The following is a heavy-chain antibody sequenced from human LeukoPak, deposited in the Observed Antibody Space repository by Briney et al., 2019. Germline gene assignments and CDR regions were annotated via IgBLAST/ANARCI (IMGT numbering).Heavy chain of an antibody. CDR3: ARARYCSSTSCYSFDY. D-gene: IGHD2-2*01. V-gene: IGHV1-46*01. J-gene: IGHJ4*02. CDR2: INPSGGST. CDR1: GYTFTSYY. Sequence: EASVKVSCKASGYTFTSYYMHWVRQAPGQGLEWMGTINPSGGSTSYAQKFQGRVTMTRDMSTSTVYMELSSLRSEDTAVYYCARARYCSSTSCYSFDYWGQGTLVTVSS.